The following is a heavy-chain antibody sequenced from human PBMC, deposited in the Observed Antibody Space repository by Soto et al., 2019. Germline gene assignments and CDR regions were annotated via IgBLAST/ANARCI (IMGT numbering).Heavy chain of an antibody. V-gene: IGHV1-69*01. CDR3: ARDRYDYGSGNYYNRIDF. J-gene: IGHJ4*02. CDR1: GGIFSTYA. D-gene: IGHD3-10*01. Sequence: QVQLVQSGAEVKKPGSSVKVSCKASGGIFSTYAISWLRQAPGQGLEWMGGIIPIFGTPNYAQRFQGRVTIAEDESTSTAYMELSRLRSEDTAVYYCARDRYDYGSGNYYNRIDFWGQGTLVTVSS. CDR2: IIPIFGTP.